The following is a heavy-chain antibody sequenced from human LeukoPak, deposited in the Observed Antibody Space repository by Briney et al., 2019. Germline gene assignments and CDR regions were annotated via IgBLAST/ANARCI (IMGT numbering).Heavy chain of an antibody. CDR3: ARGIPVTFGSPPRCYYYYYMDV. Sequence: ASVKVSCKASGYTFTSYYMHWVRQAPGQGLEWMGIINPSGGSTSYAQKFQGRVTMTRDMSTSTVYMELSSLRSEDTAVYYCARGIPVTFGSPPRCYYYYYMDVWGKGTTVTVSS. D-gene: IGHD4-11*01. J-gene: IGHJ6*03. CDR1: GYTFTSYY. CDR2: INPSGGST. V-gene: IGHV1-46*01.